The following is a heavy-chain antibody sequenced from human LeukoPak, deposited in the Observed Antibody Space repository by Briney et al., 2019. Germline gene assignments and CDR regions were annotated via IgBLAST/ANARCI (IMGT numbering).Heavy chain of an antibody. CDR3: AGLVGRYSSGLYYYYFDY. D-gene: IGHD3-22*01. Sequence: SETLSLTCTVSGDSISLDLWSWVRQPPGKGLEWIGEMYLSGTTHSNPSVKSRVTISIDKSKNQLFLNLSSVTAADTAVYYCAGLVGRYSSGLYYYYFDYWGQGTLVTVSS. V-gene: IGHV4-4*02. CDR1: GDSISLDL. J-gene: IGHJ4*02. CDR2: MYLSGTT.